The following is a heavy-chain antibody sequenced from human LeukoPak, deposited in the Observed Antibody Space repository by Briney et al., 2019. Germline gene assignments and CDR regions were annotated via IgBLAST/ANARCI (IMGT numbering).Heavy chain of an antibody. CDR3: ATGIDILGYCSSTSCYGLDY. D-gene: IGHD2-2*01. V-gene: IGHV1-24*01. J-gene: IGHJ4*02. CDR2: FDPEDGET. Sequence: ASVKVSCKVSGYTLTELSMHWVRQAPGKGLEWMGGFDPEDGETIYAQKFQGRVTMTEDTSTDTAYMELSSLRSEDTAVYYCATGIDILGYCSSTSCYGLDYWGQGTLVTVSS. CDR1: GYTLTELS.